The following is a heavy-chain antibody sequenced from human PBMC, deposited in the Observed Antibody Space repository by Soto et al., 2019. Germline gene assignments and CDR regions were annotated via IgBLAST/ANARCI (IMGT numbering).Heavy chain of an antibody. J-gene: IGHJ3*02. D-gene: IGHD3-22*01. CDR2: IYPGDSDT. CDR1: GYSFTSYW. V-gene: IGHV5-51*01. Sequence: ESLKISCKGSGYSFTSYWIGWVRQMPGKGLEWMGIIYPGDSDTRYSPSFQGQVTISADKSISTAYLQWSSLKASDTAMYYCARLTKIVVVPDDAFDIWGQGTMVTVSS. CDR3: ARLTKIVVVPDDAFDI.